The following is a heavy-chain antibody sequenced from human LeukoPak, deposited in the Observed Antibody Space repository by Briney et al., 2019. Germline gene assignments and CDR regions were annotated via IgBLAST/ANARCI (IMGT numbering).Heavy chain of an antibody. V-gene: IGHV1-18*01. Sequence: ASVKVSCKASGYTFTSYDINWVRQATGQGLEWMGWISAYNGNTNYAQKLQGRVTMTTDTSTSTAYMELRSLRSDDTAVYYCARGEGAEPEFDYWGQGTLVTVSS. D-gene: IGHD1-14*01. CDR1: GYTFTSYD. CDR2: ISAYNGNT. J-gene: IGHJ4*02. CDR3: ARGEGAEPEFDY.